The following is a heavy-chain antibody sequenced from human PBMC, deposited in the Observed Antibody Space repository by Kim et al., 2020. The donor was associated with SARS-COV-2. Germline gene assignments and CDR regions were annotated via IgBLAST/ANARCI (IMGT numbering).Heavy chain of an antibody. V-gene: IGHV3-43*01. D-gene: IGHD5-18*01. Sequence: VKGRLTISRDNSKNSLYLQMNSLRTEDTALYYCAKGRLWSFVLYYYGMDVWGQGTTVTVSS. J-gene: IGHJ6*02. CDR3: AKGRLWSFVLYYYGMDV.